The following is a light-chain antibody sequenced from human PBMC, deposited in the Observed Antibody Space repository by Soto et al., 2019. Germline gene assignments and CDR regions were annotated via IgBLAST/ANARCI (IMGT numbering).Light chain of an antibody. Sequence: TLSLSPGGRATLACRASQSVSSNFLAWYQQKPGQAPRLLIYCASNRATGIPDRFSGSGSGTYFTLTISRLEAEDFVVYYCQQYGSFHRTFGQGTKVDIK. V-gene: IGKV3-20*01. CDR2: CAS. CDR3: QQYGSFHRT. CDR1: QSVSSNF. J-gene: IGKJ1*01.